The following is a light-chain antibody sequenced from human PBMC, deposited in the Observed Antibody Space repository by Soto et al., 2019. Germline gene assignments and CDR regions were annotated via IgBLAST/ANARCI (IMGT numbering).Light chain of an antibody. V-gene: IGKV1-39*01. CDR3: QQSYNAPPIT. J-gene: IGKJ5*01. Sequence: DIQMTQSPSSLSASVGDRITITCRASQSIRSHLSWYQQKPGKAPKLLIFATSNLQSGVPSRFSGSGSGTDFTLTISSLQPEDFATYYCQQSYNAPPITFGQGTRLEIK. CDR1: QSIRSH. CDR2: ATS.